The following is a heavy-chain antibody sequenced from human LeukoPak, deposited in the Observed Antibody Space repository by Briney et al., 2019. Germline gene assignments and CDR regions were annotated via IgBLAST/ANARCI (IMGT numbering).Heavy chain of an antibody. CDR2: IYYRGST. J-gene: IGHJ4*02. D-gene: IGHD6-13*01. Sequence: SETLSLTCTVSGGSISSSSYYWGWIRQPPGKGLEWIGSIYYRGSTYYNPSFKSRVTISVDTSKNQFSLKLSSVTAADTAVYYCARRRSSITPIDYWGQGTLVTVSS. V-gene: IGHV4-39*01. CDR3: ARRRSSITPIDY. CDR1: GGSISSSSYY.